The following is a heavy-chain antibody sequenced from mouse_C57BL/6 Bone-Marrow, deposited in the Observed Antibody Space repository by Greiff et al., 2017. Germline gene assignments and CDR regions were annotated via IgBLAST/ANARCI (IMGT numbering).Heavy chain of an antibody. CDR1: GYSFTDYN. CDR3: ARPFTTVVEWYFDV. Sequence: VQLQQSGPELVKPGASVKISCKASGYSFTDYNMNWVKQSNGKSLEWIGVINPYNGGTSYNQKFKGKATLTVDKSSSTAYMELNSLTSEDSAVYYCARPFTTVVEWYFDVWGTGTTVTVSS. J-gene: IGHJ1*03. D-gene: IGHD1-1*01. V-gene: IGHV1-19*01. CDR2: INPYNGGT.